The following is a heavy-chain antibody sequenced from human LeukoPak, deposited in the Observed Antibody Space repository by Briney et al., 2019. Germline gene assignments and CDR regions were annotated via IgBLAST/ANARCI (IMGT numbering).Heavy chain of an antibody. CDR3: ASGSGWTFEY. V-gene: IGHV3-7*01. CDR2: IKEDGSEK. D-gene: IGHD6-19*01. J-gene: IGHJ4*02. Sequence: GGSLRLSCAASRFIFTTRWMNWVRQAPGKGLEWVAIIKEDGSEKLYVDSVKGRFTISRDNAKNSLYLQMDNLRAEDTAVYYCASGSGWTFEYWGQGTQVTVSS. CDR1: RFIFTTRW.